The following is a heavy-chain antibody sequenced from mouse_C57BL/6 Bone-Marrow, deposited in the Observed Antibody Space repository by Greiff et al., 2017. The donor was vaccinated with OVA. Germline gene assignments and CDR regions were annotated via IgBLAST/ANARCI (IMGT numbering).Heavy chain of an antibody. V-gene: IGHV1-55*01. CDR2: IYPGSGST. Sequence: QVQLQQPGAELVKPGASVKMSCKASGYTFTSYWITWVKQRPGHGLEWIGDIYPGSGSTNYNEKFKSKATLTADTSSSTAYMQLSSLTSEDSAVYYCAIQPDDWGKGTTLTVSS. D-gene: IGHD6-1*01. CDR1: GYTFTSYW. J-gene: IGHJ2*01. CDR3: AIQPDD.